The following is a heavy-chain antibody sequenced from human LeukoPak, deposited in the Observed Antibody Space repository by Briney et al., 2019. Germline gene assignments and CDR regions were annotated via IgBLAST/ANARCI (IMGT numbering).Heavy chain of an antibody. CDR3: ARGTGYSSRSDLFDY. CDR2: IYYRGSA. J-gene: IGHJ4*02. V-gene: IGHV4-59*12. Sequence: PSETLSLTCTVSGGSISSYYWSWIRQPPGKGLEWIGYIYYRGSANYNPSLKSRVTISVDTSKNQFSLKLSSVTAADTAVYYCARGTGYSSRSDLFDYWGQGTLVTVSS. D-gene: IGHD6-13*01. CDR1: GGSISSYY.